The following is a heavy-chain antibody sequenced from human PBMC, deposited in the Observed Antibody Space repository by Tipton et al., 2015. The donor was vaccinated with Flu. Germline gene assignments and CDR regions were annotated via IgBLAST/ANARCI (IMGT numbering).Heavy chain of an antibody. J-gene: IGHJ6*03. CDR2: INHSGST. V-gene: IGHV4-34*01. CDR1: GGSFSGYY. Sequence: TLSLTCAVYGGSFSGYYWSWIRQPPGKGLEWIGEINHSGSTNYNPSLKSRVTISVDTSKNQFSLKLSSVTAADTAVYYCARGPAAINYYYYYMDVWGKGTTVTVSS. CDR3: ARGPAAINYYYYYMDV. D-gene: IGHD2-2*02.